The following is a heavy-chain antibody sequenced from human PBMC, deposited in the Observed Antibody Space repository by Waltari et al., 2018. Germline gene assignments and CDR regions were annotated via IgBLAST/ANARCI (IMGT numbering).Heavy chain of an antibody. J-gene: IGHJ3*02. V-gene: IGHV4-59*01. CDR1: GGSISSYY. Sequence: QVQLQESGPGLVKPSETLSLTCTVSGGSISSYYWSWIRQPPGQGLEWIGYIYYSGSTNYNPSLKSRVTISGDTSKNQVALKLSAVTAADTAVYYGARVPYDFGSGNLGGAFYIWGQGTMVTVSS. D-gene: IGHD3-3*01. CDR3: ARVPYDFGSGNLGGAFYI. CDR2: IYYSGST.